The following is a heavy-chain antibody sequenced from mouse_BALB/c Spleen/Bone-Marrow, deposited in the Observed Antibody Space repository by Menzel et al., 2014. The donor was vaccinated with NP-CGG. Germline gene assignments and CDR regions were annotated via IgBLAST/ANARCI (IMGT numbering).Heavy chain of an antibody. CDR1: GFTFSNYW. J-gene: IGHJ3*01. V-gene: IGHV6-6*02. CDR2: IRLKSNNYAT. CDR3: TSHYGSSYKWFAY. Sequence: EVQGVESGGGLVQPGGSMKLSCVASGFTFSNYWMNWVRQSPEKGLEWVAEIRLKSNNYATHYAESVKGRFTISRDDSKSSVYLQMNNLRAEDTGIYYCTSHYGSSYKWFAYWGQGTLVTVSA. D-gene: IGHD1-1*01.